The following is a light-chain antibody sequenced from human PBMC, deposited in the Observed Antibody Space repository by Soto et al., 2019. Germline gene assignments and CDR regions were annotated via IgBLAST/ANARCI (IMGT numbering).Light chain of an antibody. V-gene: IGKV1-39*01. Sequence: DIQMTQSPSSLSASVGDRVTITCRASQSISSYLNWYQQKPGKAPKLLIYAASSLQSGVPSRFSGSGSGTDVTLTISSLQTEDFATYYCQQSDSTPWTFGQGTKVEIK. J-gene: IGKJ1*01. CDR3: QQSDSTPWT. CDR1: QSISSY. CDR2: AAS.